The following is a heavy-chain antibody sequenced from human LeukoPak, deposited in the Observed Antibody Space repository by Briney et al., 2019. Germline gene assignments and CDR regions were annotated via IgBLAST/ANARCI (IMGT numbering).Heavy chain of an antibody. CDR2: LYSGGST. V-gene: IGHV3-66*01. CDR3: ARAPPGYCSGGSCSRPLDL. J-gene: IGHJ5*02. Sequence: GGSLRLSCAASGFTFSSYAMSWVRQAPGKGLEWVSVLYSGGSTYYADSVKGRFTISRDNSRNTLYLQMSSLRAEDTAVYYCARAPPGYCSGGSCSRPLDLWGQGTLVTVSS. D-gene: IGHD2-15*01. CDR1: GFTFSSYA.